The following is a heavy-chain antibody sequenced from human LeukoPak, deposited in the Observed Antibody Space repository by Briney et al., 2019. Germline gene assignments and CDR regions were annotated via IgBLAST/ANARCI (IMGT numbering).Heavy chain of an antibody. Sequence: PSETLSLTCAVYIESFTGHSWTWIRQSPDKGLEWIGEINHSGDINYNPSLKSRVTISVDTSKNQFSLKMTSVTAADTAVYYCARRPRDSENYGGTSSLDYWGHGTLVTVSS. CDR1: IESFTGHS. D-gene: IGHD4-23*01. V-gene: IGHV4-34*01. CDR3: ARRPRDSENYGGTSSLDY. J-gene: IGHJ4*01. CDR2: INHSGDI.